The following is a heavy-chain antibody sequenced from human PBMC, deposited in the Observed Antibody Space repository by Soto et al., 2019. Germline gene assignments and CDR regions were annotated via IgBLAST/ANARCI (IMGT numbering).Heavy chain of an antibody. D-gene: IGHD1-26*01. Sequence: QVQLVQSGAEVKKPGASVKVSCKASGYTFTSYGISWVRQAPGQGLEWMGWISAYNGNTNYAQKLQGRVTMTTDTSTSTAYMELRSLRSDDTAVYYCARDWDFVGATRVEVRFDPWGQGTLVTVSS. J-gene: IGHJ5*02. CDR1: GYTFTSYG. V-gene: IGHV1-18*01. CDR3: ARDWDFVGATRVEVRFDP. CDR2: ISAYNGNT.